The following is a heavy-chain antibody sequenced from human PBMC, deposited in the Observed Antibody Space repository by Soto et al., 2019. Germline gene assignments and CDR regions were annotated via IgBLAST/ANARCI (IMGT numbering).Heavy chain of an antibody. J-gene: IGHJ4*02. V-gene: IGHV3-48*02. CDR1: GFTFTSYS. CDR2: ISISSSPI. CDR3: AVGVYGDYGGDYFDY. D-gene: IGHD4-17*01. Sequence: EVQLVESGGGLVQPGGSLRLSCAASGFTFTSYSMNWVRQAPGKGLEWVSYISISSSPIYYADSVKGRFTISRDNAKNSLYLQMNSQRDEDTAVYYWAVGVYGDYGGDYFDYWGQGTLVTVSS.